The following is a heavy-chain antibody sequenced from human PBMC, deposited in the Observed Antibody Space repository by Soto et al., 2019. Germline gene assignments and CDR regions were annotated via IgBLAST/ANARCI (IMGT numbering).Heavy chain of an antibody. CDR2: AYYRYRWYN. CDR1: GDSVSGNSAA. J-gene: IGHJ4*02. CDR3: ARELTYYVRTDSYLYX. V-gene: IGHV6-1*01. D-gene: IGHD3-16*01. Sequence: SQTLSLTCSISGDSVSGNSAAWNWIRQSPSIGIEWLGSAYYRYRWYNDYAVSLKSRITGTPDTSKNQLSLHLNYVTTEDTAVYYCARELTYYVRTDSYLYXWGQGALVTVSX.